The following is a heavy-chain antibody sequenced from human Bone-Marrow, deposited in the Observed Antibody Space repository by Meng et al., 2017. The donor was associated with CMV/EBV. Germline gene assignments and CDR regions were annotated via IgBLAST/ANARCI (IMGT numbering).Heavy chain of an antibody. CDR2: IYSGDST. J-gene: IGHJ4*02. D-gene: IGHD3-22*01. CDR1: GFTFSSYA. CDR3: ARAQGYYLALPPTY. V-gene: IGHV3-23*03. Sequence: LSLTCAASGFTFSSYAMSWVRQAPGKGLEWVSVIYSGDSTYYADSVKGRFTISRDNSKNTLYLQMNSLRIEDTAVYYCARAQGYYLALPPTYWGQGTLVTVSS.